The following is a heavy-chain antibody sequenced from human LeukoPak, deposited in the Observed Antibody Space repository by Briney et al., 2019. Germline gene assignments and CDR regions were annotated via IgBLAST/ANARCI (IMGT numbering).Heavy chain of an antibody. CDR3: AKAAPTPGSWAVAGTGLDY. Sequence: PGGSLRLSCAASGFTFSNAWMNWVRQAPGKGLEWVAVISYDGSNKYYADSVKGRFTISRDNSKNTLYLQMNSLRAEDTAVYYCAKAAPTPGSWAVAGTGLDYWGQGTLVTVSS. CDR2: ISYDGSNK. J-gene: IGHJ4*02. D-gene: IGHD6-19*01. V-gene: IGHV3-30*18. CDR1: GFTFSNAW.